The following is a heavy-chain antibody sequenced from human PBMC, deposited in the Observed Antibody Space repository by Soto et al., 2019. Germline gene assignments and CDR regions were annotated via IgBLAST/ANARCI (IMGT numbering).Heavy chain of an antibody. D-gene: IGHD1-7*01. Sequence: HPGGSLRLSCAASGFTFSSYAMHWVRQAPGKGLEWVGFIRSKAYGGTTEYAASVKGRFTISRDDSKSIAYLQMNSLKTEDTAVYYCTRDPSPPYNWNWFDYWGQGTLVTVSS. CDR1: GFTFSSYA. CDR2: IRSKAYGGTT. V-gene: IGHV3-49*04. CDR3: TRDPSPPYNWNWFDY. J-gene: IGHJ4*02.